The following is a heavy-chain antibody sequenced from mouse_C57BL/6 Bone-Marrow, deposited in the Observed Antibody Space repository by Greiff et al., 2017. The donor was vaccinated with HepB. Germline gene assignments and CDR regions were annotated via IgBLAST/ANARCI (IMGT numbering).Heavy chain of an antibody. V-gene: IGHV5-16*01. J-gene: IGHJ1*03. D-gene: IGHD2-2*01. CDR3: ARGSGYDGYFDV. Sequence: EVKLMESEGGLVQPGSSMKLSCTASGFTFSDYYMAWVRQVPEKGLEWVANINYDGSSTYYLDSLKSRFIISRDNAKNILYLQMSSLKSEDTATYYCARGSGYDGYFDVWGTGTTVTVSS. CDR1: GFTFSDYY. CDR2: INYDGSST.